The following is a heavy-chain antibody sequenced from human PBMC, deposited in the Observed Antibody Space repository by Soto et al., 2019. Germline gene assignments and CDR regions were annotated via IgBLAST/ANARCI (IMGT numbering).Heavy chain of an antibody. J-gene: IGHJ4*02. CDR2: IYYSGST. CDR3: ARYPLGYSSSHFFDQ. Sequence: SETLSLTCSVSGASVSSGSHYWSWIRQSPGKGLEWIGFIYYSGSTNYNPSLKSRVTISVDTSKNQFSLKVSSVTAADTAVYFCARYPLGYSSSHFFDQLGQGTLVTVSA. V-gene: IGHV4-61*01. D-gene: IGHD6-6*01. CDR1: GASVSSGSHY.